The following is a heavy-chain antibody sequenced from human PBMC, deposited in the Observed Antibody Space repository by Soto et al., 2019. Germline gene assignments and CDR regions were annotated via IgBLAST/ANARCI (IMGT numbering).Heavy chain of an antibody. V-gene: IGHV3-23*01. CDR2: ISAGSEGA. CDR3: ARDLWWYLH. Sequence: PGGSLRLSCAASGFTFSSHAMSWVRQAPGKGLEWISSISAGSEGAYYADSVKGRFTISRDNSNNTLYLQMNSLRAEDTAVYYYARDLWWYLHWGQGTLVTVSS. D-gene: IGHD2-15*01. CDR1: GFTFSSHA. J-gene: IGHJ4*02.